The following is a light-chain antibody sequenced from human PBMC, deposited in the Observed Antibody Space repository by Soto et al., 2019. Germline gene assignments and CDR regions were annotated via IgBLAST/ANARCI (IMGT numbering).Light chain of an antibody. Sequence: QSALTQPASVSGSPGQSITISCTGTNSDVGSYNHVSWYQQHPGKAPKLLIYEVSNRPSGVSNRFSGSKSGNTASLTISGLQAEDEADYYCSSYTSSTIPVVVGGGTKRTVL. CDR2: EVS. CDR1: NSDVGSYNH. CDR3: SSYTSSTIPVV. J-gene: IGLJ2*01. V-gene: IGLV2-14*01.